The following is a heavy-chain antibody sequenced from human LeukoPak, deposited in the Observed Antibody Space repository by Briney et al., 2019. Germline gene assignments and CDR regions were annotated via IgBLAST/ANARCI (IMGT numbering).Heavy chain of an antibody. CDR2: MRYDGSNQ. J-gene: IGHJ4*02. CDR1: GFTFSNSG. V-gene: IGHV3-30*02. CDR3: GKVVWTVSGPTDY. D-gene: IGHD1-1*01. Sequence: GGSLRLSCAASGFTFSNSGMHWVRQAPGKGLEWVAFMRYDGSNQYYGDSVKGRFTISRDNSKNTLSLQMNSLRAADTAVYYCGKVVWTVSGPTDYWGQGTLVAVSS.